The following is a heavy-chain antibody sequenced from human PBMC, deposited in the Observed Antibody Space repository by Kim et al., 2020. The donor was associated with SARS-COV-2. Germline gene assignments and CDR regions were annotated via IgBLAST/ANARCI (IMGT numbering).Heavy chain of an antibody. J-gene: IGHJ6*02. D-gene: IGHD2-21*01. Sequence: GGSLRLSCAASGFTFSSYAMHWVRQAPGKGLEWVAVISYDGSNKYYADSVKGRFTISRDNSKNTLYLQMNSLRAEDTAVYYCARDFSYFYYYGMDVWGQGTTVTVSS. V-gene: IGHV3-30-3*01. CDR2: ISYDGSNK. CDR3: ARDFSYFYYYGMDV. CDR1: GFTFSSYA.